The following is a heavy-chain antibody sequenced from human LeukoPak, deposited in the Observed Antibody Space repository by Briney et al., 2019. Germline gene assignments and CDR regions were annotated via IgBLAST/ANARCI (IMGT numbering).Heavy chain of an antibody. CDR3: ARDRVAAAGFFDY. Sequence: SVKVSCKASGRTFSSYAIRWVRQAPGQGLEWMGRIIPILGIANYAQKFQGRVTITADKSTSTAYMELSSLRSEDTAVYYCARDRVAAAGFFDYWGQGTLVTVSS. CDR1: GRTFSSYA. D-gene: IGHD6-13*01. V-gene: IGHV1-69*04. J-gene: IGHJ4*02. CDR2: IIPILGIA.